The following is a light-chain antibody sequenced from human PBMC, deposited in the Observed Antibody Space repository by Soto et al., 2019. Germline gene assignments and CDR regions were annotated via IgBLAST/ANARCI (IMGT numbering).Light chain of an antibody. J-gene: IGKJ2*01. V-gene: IGKV3-20*01. CDR3: QQYGSSPYT. Sequence: EIVLTQSPGTLSLSPGERATLSCRASQSVTSSYLAWHRQKPGQGPRLLIYGASSRATGIPDRFSGGGSGTDFTLTISRLEPEDFAVYYCQQYGSSPYTFGQGTKLEIK. CDR2: GAS. CDR1: QSVTSSY.